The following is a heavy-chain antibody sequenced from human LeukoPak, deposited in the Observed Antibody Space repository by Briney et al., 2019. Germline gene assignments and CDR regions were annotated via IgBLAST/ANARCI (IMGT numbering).Heavy chain of an antibody. D-gene: IGHD4-23*01. Sequence: SETLSLTCTVSGGSISGNFWSWIRQPPGKGLEWIGSIYYSGSTYYNPSLKSRVTISVDTSKNQFSLKLSSVTAADTAVYYCARVILGTVGDYWGQGTLVTVSS. CDR3: ARVILGTVGDY. CDR1: GGSISGNF. J-gene: IGHJ4*02. CDR2: IYYSGST. V-gene: IGHV4-59*12.